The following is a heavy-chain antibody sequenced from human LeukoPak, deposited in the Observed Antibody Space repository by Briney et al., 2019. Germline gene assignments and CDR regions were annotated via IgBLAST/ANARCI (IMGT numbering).Heavy chain of an antibody. CDR2: IYYSGST. J-gene: IGHJ4*02. CDR1: GGSISSYY. V-gene: IGHV4-59*12. Sequence: SETLSLTCTVSGGSISSYYWSWIRQPPGKGLEWIGYIYYSGSTNYNPSLKSRVTMSVDTSKNQFSLKLSSVTAADTAVYYCARDTYYYDSSGYFSLDYWGQGTLVTVSS. D-gene: IGHD3-22*01. CDR3: ARDTYYYDSSGYFSLDY.